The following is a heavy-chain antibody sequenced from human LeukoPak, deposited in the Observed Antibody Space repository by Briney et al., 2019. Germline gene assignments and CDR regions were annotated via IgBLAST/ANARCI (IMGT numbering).Heavy chain of an antibody. D-gene: IGHD3-22*01. J-gene: IGHJ3*02. V-gene: IGHV4-59*08. CDR1: GGSISSYY. CDR2: IYYSGST. CDR3: ARQYYYDSSGYSRGPGAFDI. Sequence: PSETLSLTCTVSGGSISSYYWSRIRQPPGKGLEWIGYIYYSGSTNYNPSLKSRVTISVDTSKNQFSLKLSSVTAADTAVYYCARQYYYDSSGYSRGPGAFDIWGQGTMVTVSS.